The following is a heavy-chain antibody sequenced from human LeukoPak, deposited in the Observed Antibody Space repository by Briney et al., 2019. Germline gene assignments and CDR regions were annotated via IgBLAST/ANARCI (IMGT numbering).Heavy chain of an antibody. CDR2: INSASDNI. J-gene: IGHJ4*02. V-gene: IGHV3-11*04. Sequence: GGSLRLSCAASGFTVSSNYMSWVRQAPGKGLEWLSFINSASDNIYYADSVRGRFTISRDNAKKTLYLEMNSLRMEDTAIYYCATSRVFDYWGQGTLVTVSS. CDR1: GFTVSSNY. CDR3: ATSRVFDY.